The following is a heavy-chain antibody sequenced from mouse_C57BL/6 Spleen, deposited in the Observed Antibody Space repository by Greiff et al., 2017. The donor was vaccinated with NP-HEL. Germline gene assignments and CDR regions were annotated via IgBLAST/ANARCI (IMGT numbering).Heavy chain of an antibody. Sequence: VQLQQSGAELVRPGTSVKMSCKASGYTFTNYWIGWAKQRPGHGLEWIGDIYPGGGYTNYNEKFKGKATLTADKSSSTAYMQFSSLTSEDSAIYYCARRYDGYSYYFDDWGQGTTLTVSS. CDR1: GYTFTNYW. CDR3: ARRYDGYSYYFDD. D-gene: IGHD2-3*01. J-gene: IGHJ2*01. CDR2: IYPGGGYT. V-gene: IGHV1-63*01.